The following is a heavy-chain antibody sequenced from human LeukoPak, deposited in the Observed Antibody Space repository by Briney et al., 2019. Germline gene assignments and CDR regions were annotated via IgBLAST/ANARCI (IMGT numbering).Heavy chain of an antibody. CDR2: IWCDGSIQ. CDR1: GFTFRRYG. V-gene: IGHV3-33*06. J-gene: IGHJ4*02. CDR3: AKEGDRNGYVFDS. D-gene: IGHD3-10*02. Sequence: GGALRLSCAASGFTFRRYGRQSGRQAPGKVLEWVAVIWCDGSIQYDGDSVKGRFTISRDNAENTVYLQMNSLGAEDTAVYFCAKEGDRNGYVFDSWGQGTLVTVSS.